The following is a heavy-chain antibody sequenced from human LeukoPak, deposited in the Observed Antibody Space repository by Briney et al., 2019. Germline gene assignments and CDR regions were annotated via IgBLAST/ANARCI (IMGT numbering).Heavy chain of an antibody. CDR1: GFTFSSYA. Sequence: PGGSLRLSCAASGFTFSSYAMSWVRQAPGKELEWVSAISGSGGSTYYADSVKGRFTISRDNSKNTLYLQMNSLRAEDTAVYYCAKDGYSSGWFSYYFDYWGQGTLVTVSS. D-gene: IGHD6-19*01. J-gene: IGHJ4*02. V-gene: IGHV3-23*01. CDR3: AKDGYSSGWFSYYFDY. CDR2: ISGSGGST.